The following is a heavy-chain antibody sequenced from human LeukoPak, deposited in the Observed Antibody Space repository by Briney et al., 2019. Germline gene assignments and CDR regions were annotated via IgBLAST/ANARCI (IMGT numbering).Heavy chain of an antibody. CDR1: GYTFTGYY. Sequence: GASVKVSCKSSGYTFTGYYMHWVRQAPGQGLEWMGRINPNSGGTNYAQKLQGRVTMTTDTSTSTAYMELRSLRSDDTAVYYCASFTPSSGYYHYWGQGTLVTVSS. CDR2: INPNSGGT. V-gene: IGHV1-2*06. D-gene: IGHD3-22*01. CDR3: ASFTPSSGYYHY. J-gene: IGHJ4*02.